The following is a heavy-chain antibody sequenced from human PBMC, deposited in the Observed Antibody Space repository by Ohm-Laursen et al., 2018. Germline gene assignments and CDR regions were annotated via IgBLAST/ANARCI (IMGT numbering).Heavy chain of an antibody. Sequence: SDTLSLTCTVSGGSISNYYWSWIRQPPGKGLEWIGYIYYSGSTKYNPSLKSRVTISVDTSKNQFSLKLSSVTAADTAVYYCARDEYYYDSSGKDVYYFDYWGQGTLVTVSS. CDR2: IYYSGST. CDR1: GGSISNYY. CDR3: ARDEYYYDSSGKDVYYFDY. V-gene: IGHV4-59*01. D-gene: IGHD3-22*01. J-gene: IGHJ4*02.